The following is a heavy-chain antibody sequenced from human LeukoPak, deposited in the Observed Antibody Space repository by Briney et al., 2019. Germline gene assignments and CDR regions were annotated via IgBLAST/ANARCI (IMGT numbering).Heavy chain of an antibody. J-gene: IGHJ4*02. D-gene: IGHD1-26*01. CDR1: GXSITTTND. CDR3: SRESGPYSPFGH. V-gene: IGHV4-4*02. CDR2: ISLSGYT. Sequence: KPSGTLSLTCGVSGXSITTTNDWSWVRQSPGRGLEWIGEISLSGYTGFNPSLRGRVTMSLDESKNHLSLTLTSVTAADTAMYYCSRESGPYSPFGHWGQGILVTVTT.